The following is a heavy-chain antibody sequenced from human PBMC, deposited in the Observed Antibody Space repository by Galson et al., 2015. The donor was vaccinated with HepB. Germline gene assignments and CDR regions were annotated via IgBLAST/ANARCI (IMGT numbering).Heavy chain of an antibody. V-gene: IGHV3-30*04. J-gene: IGHJ6*02. Sequence: SLRLSCAASTFTFSDYAMHWVRQTPGKGLEWVAVISYDGSQEHYSDSLRGRFTISRDNSKNTLYLQMSSLRTEDTAVYYCARALDDRGYYFYAMGVWGHGTTVTVSS. CDR3: ARALDDRGYYFYAMGV. CDR2: ISYDGSQE. CDR1: TFTFSDYA. D-gene: IGHD2-15*01.